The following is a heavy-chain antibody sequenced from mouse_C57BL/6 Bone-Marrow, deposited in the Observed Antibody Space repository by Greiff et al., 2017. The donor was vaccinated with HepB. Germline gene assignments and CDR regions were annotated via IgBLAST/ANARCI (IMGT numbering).Heavy chain of an antibody. CDR3: ARGGGKGSFAY. J-gene: IGHJ3*01. D-gene: IGHD1-1*02. Sequence: QVQLQQPGAELVKPGASVKLSCKASGYTFTSYWMHWVKQRPGQGLEWIGMIHPNSGSTNYNEKFKSKATLTVDKSSSTAYMQRSSLTSEDSAVYYGARGGGKGSFAYWGQGTLVTVSA. CDR2: IHPNSGST. V-gene: IGHV1-64*01. CDR1: GYTFTSYW.